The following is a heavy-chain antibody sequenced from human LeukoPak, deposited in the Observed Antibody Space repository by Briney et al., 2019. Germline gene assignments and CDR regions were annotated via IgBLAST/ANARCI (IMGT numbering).Heavy chain of an antibody. CDR2: IKKKSDGGTT. V-gene: IGHV3-15*07. Sequence: GGSLRLSCAASGFTFSNAWMNWVRQAPGKGLESVGRIKKKSDGGTTDYAAPVKGRFTISRDDSKNTLYLQMNSLKTEDTAVYYCTRGRDTTGYFVYWGQGTLVTVSS. CDR1: GFTFSNAW. D-gene: IGHD3-22*01. J-gene: IGHJ4*02. CDR3: TRGRDTTGYFVY.